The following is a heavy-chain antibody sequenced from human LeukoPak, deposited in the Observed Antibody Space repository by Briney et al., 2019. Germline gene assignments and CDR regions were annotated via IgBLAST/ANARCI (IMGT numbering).Heavy chain of an antibody. CDR1: GFTFSSYA. CDR2: ISGSGGST. Sequence: GGSLRLSCAASGFTFSSYAMSWVRQAPGKGLEWVSAISGSGGSTYYAASVKGRFTISRDNSKNTLYLQMNSLRAEDTAVYYCAKDSKKGEWLLLFDYWGQGTLVTVSS. CDR3: AKDSKKGEWLLLFDY. V-gene: IGHV3-23*01. D-gene: IGHD3-3*01. J-gene: IGHJ4*02.